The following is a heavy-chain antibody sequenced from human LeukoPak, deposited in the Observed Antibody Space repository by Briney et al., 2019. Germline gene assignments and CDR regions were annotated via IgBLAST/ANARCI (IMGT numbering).Heavy chain of an antibody. CDR3: AREAHTYYYGSGSYYSEGWFDP. CDR1: GFTFSSYW. CDR2: IKQDGSEK. J-gene: IGHJ5*02. V-gene: IGHV3-7*01. Sequence: GGSLRLSCAASGFTFSSYWMSWVRQAPGKGLEWVANIKQDGSEKYYVDSVKGRFTISRDNAKNSLYLQMNSLRAEDTAVYYCAREAHTYYYGSGSYYSEGWFDPWGQGTLVTVSS. D-gene: IGHD3-10*01.